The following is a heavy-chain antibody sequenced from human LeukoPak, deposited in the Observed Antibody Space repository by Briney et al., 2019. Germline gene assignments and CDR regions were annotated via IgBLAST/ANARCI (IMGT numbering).Heavy chain of an antibody. CDR3: ATVPLSGSYPYYFDY. D-gene: IGHD1-26*01. Sequence: ASVKVSCKVSGYTLTELSMHWVRQAPGKGLEWMGGFDPEDGETIYAQKFQGRATMTEDTSTDTAYMELSSLRSEDTAVYYCATVPLSGSYPYYFDYWGQGTLVTVSS. J-gene: IGHJ4*02. CDR2: FDPEDGET. CDR1: GYTLTELS. V-gene: IGHV1-24*01.